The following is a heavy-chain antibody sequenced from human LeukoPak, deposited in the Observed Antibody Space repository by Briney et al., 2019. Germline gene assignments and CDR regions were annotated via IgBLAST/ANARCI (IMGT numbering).Heavy chain of an antibody. CDR3: SFDMGFDY. CDR2: ISYDGSNK. D-gene: IGHD3-9*01. V-gene: IGHV3-30*03. Sequence: PGGSLGLSCAASGFTFSSYGMHWVRQAPGKGLEWVAVISYDGSNKYYADSVKGRFTISRDNSKNTLYLQMNSLRAEDTAVYYCSFDMGFDYWGQGTLVTVSS. CDR1: GFTFSSYG. J-gene: IGHJ4*02.